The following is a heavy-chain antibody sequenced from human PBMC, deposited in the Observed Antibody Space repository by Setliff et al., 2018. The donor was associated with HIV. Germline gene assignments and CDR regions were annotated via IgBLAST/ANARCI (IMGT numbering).Heavy chain of an antibody. D-gene: IGHD5-12*01. CDR3: ARVGEMATIGYSYYYMDV. CDR2: IIPMFGTT. V-gene: IGHV1-69*13. J-gene: IGHJ6*03. CDR1: GVTFRRFA. Sequence: GASVKVSCKASGVTFRRFAFSWVRQAPGQGLERMGGIIPMFGTTNYAQKFQGRVTITADESTSTVYMELTSLRFEDTAVYYCARVGEMATIGYSYYYMDVWGKGTTVTVSS.